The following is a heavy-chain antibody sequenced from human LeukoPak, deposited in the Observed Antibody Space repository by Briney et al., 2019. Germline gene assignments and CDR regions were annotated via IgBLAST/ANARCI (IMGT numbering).Heavy chain of an antibody. CDR2: ISDSGGST. Sequence: GGSLRLSCAASGFTCSSYVMNWVRQAPGKGLEWVSTISDSGGSTYYADSVKGRFTISRDNSKSTLYLQMNSLRAEDTAVYYCGRYYVMDVWGQGTSVTVSS. J-gene: IGHJ6*02. CDR1: GFTCSSYV. CDR3: GRYYVMDV. V-gene: IGHV3-23*01.